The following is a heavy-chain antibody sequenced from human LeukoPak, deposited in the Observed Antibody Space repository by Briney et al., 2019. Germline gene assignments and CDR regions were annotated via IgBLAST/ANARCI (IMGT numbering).Heavy chain of an antibody. D-gene: IGHD2-2*01. V-gene: IGHV3-33*01. CDR3: AREARYCSSTSCSFDH. J-gene: IGHJ4*02. CDR1: GFTFSSYG. Sequence: GRSLRLSCAASGFTFSSYGMHWVRQAPGKGLEWVAVIWYDGSNKYYVDSVKGRFTISRDNSKNTLYLQMISLRAEDTAVYYCAREARYCSSTSCSFDHWGQGTLVTVSS. CDR2: IWYDGSNK.